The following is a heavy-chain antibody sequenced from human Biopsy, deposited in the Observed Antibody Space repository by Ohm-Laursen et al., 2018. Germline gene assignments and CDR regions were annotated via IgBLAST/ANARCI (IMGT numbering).Heavy chain of an antibody. D-gene: IGHD3-22*01. CDR2: IYSSGST. Sequence: SLTCTVSAGSLSSYYWSWIRQPAGKGLEWIGRIYSSGSTNYNPSLKSRVTLSMDTSKRQFSLKLSFVTAADTAVYYCARWTPEYDSSRYYLDAFDIWGQGTKVTVSS. CDR1: AGSLSSYY. V-gene: IGHV4-4*07. J-gene: IGHJ3*02. CDR3: ARWTPEYDSSRYYLDAFDI.